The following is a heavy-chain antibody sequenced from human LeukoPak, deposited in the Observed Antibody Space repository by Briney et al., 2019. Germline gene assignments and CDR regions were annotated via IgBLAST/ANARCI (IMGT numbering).Heavy chain of an antibody. CDR3: AREDYYDSGSSDY. V-gene: IGHV1-18*01. CDR1: GYTFTSYG. D-gene: IGHD3-22*01. CDR2: ISGYNGHT. J-gene: IGHJ4*02. Sequence: ASVKVSCKASGYTFTSYGISWVRQAPGQGLEWMGWISGYNGHTNYAQKLQGRVTITRNTSISTAYMELSSLRSEDTAIYYCAREDYYDSGSSDYWGQGTLVTVSS.